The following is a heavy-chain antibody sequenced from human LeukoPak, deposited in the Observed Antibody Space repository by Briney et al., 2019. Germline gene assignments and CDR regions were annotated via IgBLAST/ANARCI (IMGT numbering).Heavy chain of an antibody. CDR3: ASNYYDSSGWFDP. V-gene: IGHV4-34*01. Sequence: GSLRLSCAASGFTFSNYWMNWIRQPPGKGLEWIGEINHSGSTNYNPSLKSRVTISVDTSKNQFSLKLSSVTAADTAVYYCASNYYDSSGWFDPWGQGTLVTVSS. CDR2: INHSGST. CDR1: GFTFSNYW. D-gene: IGHD3-22*01. J-gene: IGHJ5*02.